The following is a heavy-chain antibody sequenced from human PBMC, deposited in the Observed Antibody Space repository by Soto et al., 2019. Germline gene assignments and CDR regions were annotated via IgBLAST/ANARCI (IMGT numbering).Heavy chain of an antibody. CDR3: ARDYGDTAMVFWFDP. V-gene: IGHV3-33*01. Sequence: GGSLRLSCAASGFTFSSYGMHWVRQAPGKGLEWVAVIWYDGSNKYYADSVKGRFTISRDNSKNTLYLQMNSLRAEDTAVYYCARDYGDTAMVFWFDPWGQGTLVTVS. CDR2: IWYDGSNK. CDR1: GFTFSSYG. J-gene: IGHJ5*02. D-gene: IGHD5-18*01.